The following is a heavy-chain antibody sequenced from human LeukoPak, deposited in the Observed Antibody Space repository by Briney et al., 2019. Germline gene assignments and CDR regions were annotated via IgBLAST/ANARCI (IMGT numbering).Heavy chain of an antibody. Sequence: GGSLRLSCAASGFIFSNYAMHWVRQAPGKGLEYVSAISSNGGSTYYANSVKGRFTISRDNSKNTLYLQMGSLRAEDMAVYYCARDRWASEPSYMDVWGKGTTVTVSS. CDR3: ARDRWASEPSYMDV. D-gene: IGHD4-23*01. J-gene: IGHJ6*03. CDR2: ISSNGGST. CDR1: GFIFSNYA. V-gene: IGHV3-64*01.